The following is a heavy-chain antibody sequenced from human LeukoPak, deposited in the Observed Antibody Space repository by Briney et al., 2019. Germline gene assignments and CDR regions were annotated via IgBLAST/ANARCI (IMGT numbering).Heavy chain of an antibody. V-gene: IGHV3-74*03. J-gene: IGHJ4*02. D-gene: IGHD6-13*01. CDR3: ARTTYTSSRFDF. Sequence: GGSLRLSCAASGFTFSSYAMSWVRQAPGKGLAWVSRVNSDGSTTTYADSVKGRFTISRDNAKNTVYLQMNSLRAEDTGVYYCARTTYTSSRFDFWGQGTLVTVSS. CDR2: VNSDGSTT. CDR1: GFTFSSYA.